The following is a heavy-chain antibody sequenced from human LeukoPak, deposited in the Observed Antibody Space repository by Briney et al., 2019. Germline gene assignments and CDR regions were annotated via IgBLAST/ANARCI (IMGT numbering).Heavy chain of an antibody. J-gene: IGHJ4*02. Sequence: PGGSLSLSCQAFGFTFSSYAMSWFRQAPGKGLEGVSAISGSGGSTYYADSVKGRFTISRDNSKNTLYLQMNSLRAEDTAVYYCAKRYSSSWELDYWGQGTLVTVSS. CDR1: GFTFSSYA. CDR3: AKRYSSSWELDY. V-gene: IGHV3-23*01. CDR2: ISGSGGST. D-gene: IGHD6-13*01.